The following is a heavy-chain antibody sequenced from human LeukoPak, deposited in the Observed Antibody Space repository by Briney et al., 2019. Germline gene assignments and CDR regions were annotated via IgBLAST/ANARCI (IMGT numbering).Heavy chain of an antibody. J-gene: IGHJ4*02. CDR1: GGSMNNYY. CDR3: ARESSQRWTFDY. V-gene: IGHV4-59*01. Sequence: PSETLSLTCTVSGGSMNNYYWSWIRQPPGKGLEWIGYIYYSGSTNYNPSLKSRVTISVDTSKNQFSLKLSSVTAADTAVYYCARESSQRWTFDYWGQGTLVTVSS. D-gene: IGHD3/OR15-3a*01. CDR2: IYYSGST.